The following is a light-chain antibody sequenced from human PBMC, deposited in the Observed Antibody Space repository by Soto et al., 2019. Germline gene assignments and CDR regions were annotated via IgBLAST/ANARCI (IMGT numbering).Light chain of an antibody. V-gene: IGKV1-39*01. Sequence: DIQMTQSPSSLSASVGDRVTITCRASQSISSYLNWYQQKPGKAPKPLIYAASSLQSGVPARFSGSGSGTDLTLTISSLQPEDFATYYCQQSYSTPRTFGQGTKLEIK. J-gene: IGKJ2*01. CDR3: QQSYSTPRT. CDR1: QSISSY. CDR2: AAS.